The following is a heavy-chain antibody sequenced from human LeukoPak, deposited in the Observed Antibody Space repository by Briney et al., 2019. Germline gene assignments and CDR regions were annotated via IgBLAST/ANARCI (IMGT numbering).Heavy chain of an antibody. CDR3: AKWGDYDVLTGYYDPDY. J-gene: IGHJ4*02. CDR2: ITGSGGIT. CDR1: GFTFSNYA. Sequence: GGSLRLSCVASGFTFSNYAMSWVRQAPGKGLEWVSAITGSGGITYYADSVKGRFTISRDNSKNTLYLQMNTPRAEDTAVYYCAKWGDYDVLTGYYDPDYRGQGDLWSVSS. V-gene: IGHV3-23*01. D-gene: IGHD3-9*01.